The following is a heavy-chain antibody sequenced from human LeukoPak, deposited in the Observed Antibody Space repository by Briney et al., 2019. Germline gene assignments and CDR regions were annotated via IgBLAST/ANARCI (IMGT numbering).Heavy chain of an antibody. CDR2: IDRSGTT. V-gene: IGHV4-34*01. CDR3: ARGSAAGLAY. Sequence: PSETLSLTCAAYGGSFSGYSWTWIRQPPGKGLEWIGEIDRSGTTNYNPSLKSRLTISVDTSKNQFSLKLSSVTAADTAVYYCARGSAAGLAYWGQGTLVTVSS. CDR1: GGSFSGYS. D-gene: IGHD6-13*01. J-gene: IGHJ4*02.